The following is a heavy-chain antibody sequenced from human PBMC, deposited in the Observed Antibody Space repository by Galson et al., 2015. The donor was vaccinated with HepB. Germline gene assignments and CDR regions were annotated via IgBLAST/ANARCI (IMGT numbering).Heavy chain of an antibody. Sequence: SLRLSCAASGFTFSSYAMHWVRQAPGKGLEWVAVISYDGSNKYYADSVKGRFTISRDNSKNTLYLQMNSLRAEDTAVYYCASSTGYCSSTSCYTPFDYWGQGTLVTVSS. D-gene: IGHD2-2*02. J-gene: IGHJ4*02. CDR2: ISYDGSNK. CDR3: ASSTGYCSSTSCYTPFDY. V-gene: IGHV3-30-3*01. CDR1: GFTFSSYA.